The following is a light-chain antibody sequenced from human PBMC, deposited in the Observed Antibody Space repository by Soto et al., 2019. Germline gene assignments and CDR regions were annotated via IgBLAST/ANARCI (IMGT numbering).Light chain of an antibody. Sequence: DIQMTQTPSSLSSSFGDRVTITCRASQTIDNYLVWYQHEPGKAPKLLIYAASSLQSGVPSRFSGRGSGTDFSLTISSLQPEDFATYYCQQSYTTPTTFGQGTRLEI. V-gene: IGKV1-39*01. CDR1: QTIDNY. CDR2: AAS. CDR3: QQSYTTPTT. J-gene: IGKJ5*01.